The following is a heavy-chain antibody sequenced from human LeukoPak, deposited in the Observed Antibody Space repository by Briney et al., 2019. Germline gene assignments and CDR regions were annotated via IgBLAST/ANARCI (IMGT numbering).Heavy chain of an antibody. CDR3: ATHPGDTSYGFDY. J-gene: IGHJ4*02. V-gene: IGHV3-53*01. CDR1: GFTVSSNY. CDR2: IYSGGST. Sequence: PGGSLRLSCAASGFTVSSNYMSWVRRAPGKGLEWVSVIYSGGSTYYADSVKGRFTISRDNSKNTLYLQMNSLRAEDTAVYYCATHPGDTSYGFDYWGQGTLVTVSS. D-gene: IGHD5-18*01.